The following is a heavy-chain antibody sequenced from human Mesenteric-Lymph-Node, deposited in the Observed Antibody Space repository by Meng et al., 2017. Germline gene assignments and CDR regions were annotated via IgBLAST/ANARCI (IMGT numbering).Heavy chain of an antibody. Sequence: GESLKISCATSGFSFDNSAMHWVRQAPGKGLEWVAVIWYDGSNKYYADAVKGRFTITRDNSKNALYVEMNSLRAEDTAVYYCAKGFPVLWGQGTLVTVSS. CDR3: AKGFPVL. CDR1: GFSFDNSA. CDR2: IWYDGSNK. D-gene: IGHD3-3*01. J-gene: IGHJ4*02. V-gene: IGHV3-33*03.